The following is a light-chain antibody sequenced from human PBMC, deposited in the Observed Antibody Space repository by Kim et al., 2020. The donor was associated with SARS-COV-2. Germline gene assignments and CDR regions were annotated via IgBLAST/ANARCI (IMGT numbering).Light chain of an antibody. Sequence: SSELTQDPAVSVALGQTVTLTCLGGNFRTYYASWHQQKPGQAPVLVMFGKNKRPSGIPDRFSGSDSGNTAYLTITRTQAEDEGDYYCCSRGSSSSHFVCGGGTRVTVL. CDR3: CSRGSSSSHFV. CDR1: NFRTYY. CDR2: GKN. V-gene: IGLV3-19*01. J-gene: IGLJ3*02.